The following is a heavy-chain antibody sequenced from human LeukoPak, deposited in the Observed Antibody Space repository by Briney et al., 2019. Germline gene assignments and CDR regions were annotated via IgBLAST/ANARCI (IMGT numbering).Heavy chain of an antibody. CDR3: ARGLIPFDP. Sequence: SETLSLTCTVSGGSISSGGYYWSWIRQPAGKGLEWIGRMYTSGNTNYNPSLKSRATISVDTSRNQFSLELSSVTAADTAVYYCARGLIPFDPWGQGTLVTVSS. CDR1: GGSISSGGYY. V-gene: IGHV4-61*02. D-gene: IGHD2-21*01. J-gene: IGHJ5*02. CDR2: MYTSGNT.